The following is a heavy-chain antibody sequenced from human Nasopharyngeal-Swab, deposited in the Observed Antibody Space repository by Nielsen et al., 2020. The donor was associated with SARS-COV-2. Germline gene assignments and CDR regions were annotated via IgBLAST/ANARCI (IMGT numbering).Heavy chain of an antibody. V-gene: IGHV1-2*04. Sequence: WVRQAPGQRLEWMGWINPNSGGTNYAQKFQGWVTMTRDTSISTAYMELSRLRSDDTAVYYCARGGPGYCSSTSCYGNLFDPWGQGTLVTVSS. J-gene: IGHJ5*02. D-gene: IGHD2-2*01. CDR3: ARGGPGYCSSTSCYGNLFDP. CDR2: INPNSGGT.